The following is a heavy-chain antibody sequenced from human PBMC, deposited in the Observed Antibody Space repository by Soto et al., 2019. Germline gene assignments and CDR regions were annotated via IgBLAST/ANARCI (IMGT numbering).Heavy chain of an antibody. CDR1: GFAVSSNY. J-gene: IGHJ4*02. D-gene: IGHD1-26*01. V-gene: IGHV3-66*01. CDR2: IYSGGST. Sequence: PGGSLRLSCAASGFAVSSNYMSWVRQAPGKGLEWVSVIYSGGSTYYADSVKGRFTISRDNSKNTLYLQMNSLRDEDTAVYYCARDEGFAVGYWGQGTLVTVSS. CDR3: ARDEGFAVGY.